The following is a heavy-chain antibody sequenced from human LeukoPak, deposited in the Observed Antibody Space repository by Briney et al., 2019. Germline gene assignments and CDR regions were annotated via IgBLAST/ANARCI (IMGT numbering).Heavy chain of an antibody. CDR1: GGSISSSSYY. V-gene: IGHV4-39*01. D-gene: IGHD2-2*01. Sequence: PSETLSLTCTVSGGSISSSSYYWGWIRQPPGKGLEWIGSICYSGSTYYNPSLKSRVTISVDTSKNQFSLKLSSVTAADTAVYYCARRPEYCSSTSCLGYYYYYMDVWGKGTTVTVSS. J-gene: IGHJ6*03. CDR2: ICYSGST. CDR3: ARRPEYCSSTSCLGYYYYYMDV.